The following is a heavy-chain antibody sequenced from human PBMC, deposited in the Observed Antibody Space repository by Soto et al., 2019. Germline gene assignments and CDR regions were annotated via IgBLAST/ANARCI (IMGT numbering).Heavy chain of an antibody. V-gene: IGHV4-31*03. CDR3: APYGSGTYNPSTFDY. J-gene: IGHJ4*02. D-gene: IGHD3-10*01. CDR1: GGSISSGGYY. CDR2: IYYSGST. Sequence: QVQLQESGPGLVKPSQTLSLTCTVSGGSISSGGYYWSWIRQHPGKGLEWIGYIYYSGSTYYNPSLKRRVTISGATSKVRFALKSSSVLAADTAVYYCAPYGSGTYNPSTFDYWGQGTLVTVSS.